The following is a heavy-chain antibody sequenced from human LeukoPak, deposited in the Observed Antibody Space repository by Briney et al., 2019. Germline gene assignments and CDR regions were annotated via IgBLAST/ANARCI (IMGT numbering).Heavy chain of an antibody. CDR2: IYTSGST. V-gene: IGHV4-4*07. Sequence: KPSETLSLTCTVSGGSISSYYWSWIRQPAGKGLEWIGRIYTSGSTNYNPSLKSRVTMSVDTSKNQFSLKLSSVTAADTAVYYCARDVVAAGPPSMGYYYYGMDVWGQGTTVTVSS. D-gene: IGHD6-13*01. CDR1: GGSISSYY. CDR3: ARDVVAAGPPSMGYYYYGMDV. J-gene: IGHJ6*02.